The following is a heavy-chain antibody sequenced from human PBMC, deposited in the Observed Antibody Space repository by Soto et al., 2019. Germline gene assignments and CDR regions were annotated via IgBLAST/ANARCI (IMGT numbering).Heavy chain of an antibody. J-gene: IGHJ4*02. CDR3: AREEGESSDGLYSFDS. CDR2: IYYSGNT. CDR1: GGSTSSDNY. D-gene: IGHD6-6*01. V-gene: IGHV4-30-4*01. Sequence: PSETLSLTCTVSGGSTSSDNYWSWIRQPPGKGLEWIGHIYYSGNTDYNPSLKSRLAISIDTSKNQFSLKLSSVTAADTAVYFCAREEGESSDGLYSFDSWGQGSLVTVSS.